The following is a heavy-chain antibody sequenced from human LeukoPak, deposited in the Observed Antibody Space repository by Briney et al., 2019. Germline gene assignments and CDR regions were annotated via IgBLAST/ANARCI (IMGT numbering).Heavy chain of an antibody. D-gene: IGHD3-10*02. V-gene: IGHV1-46*01. CDR2: INPSASFI. CDR1: GFTFTNYY. J-gene: IGHJ6*03. Sequence: GASVKVSCKASGFTFTNYYMHWVRQAPGQGLEWMGIINPSASFISYAQKFQGRVTMTRDTSTSTVYMELSSLRSEDTAVYYCARGFVRTTVYMDVWGKGTTVTISS. CDR3: ARGFVRTTVYMDV.